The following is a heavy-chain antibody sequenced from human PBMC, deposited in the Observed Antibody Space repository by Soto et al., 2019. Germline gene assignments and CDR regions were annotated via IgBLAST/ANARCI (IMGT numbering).Heavy chain of an antibody. V-gene: IGHV1-3*01. CDR3: ARAAGRSKLLPYYFDP. J-gene: IGHJ5*02. CDR1: GYAFTISA. Sequence: QVHLVQSGAEVQKPGASVRISCQASGYAFTISAIHWVRQAPGQSLEWMGWINPATGDTKYSQNVRGRVTFALDTSATTAYMDLRSLASHDTAVYYCARAAGRSKLLPYYFDPWGQGTLVTVSS. D-gene: IGHD3-10*01. CDR2: INPATGDT.